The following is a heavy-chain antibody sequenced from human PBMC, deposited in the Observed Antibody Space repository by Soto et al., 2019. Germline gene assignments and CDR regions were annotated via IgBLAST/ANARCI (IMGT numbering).Heavy chain of an antibody. J-gene: IGHJ6*02. CDR2: IIPIFGNT. CDR3: ASECSIRYGPGSPSYYYYGMDV. V-gene: IGHV1-8*02. CDR1: GGTFSSYA. Sequence: ASVKVSCKASGGTFSSYAISWVRQAPGQGLEWMGGIIPIFGNTGYAQKFQGRVTMTRNTSISTAYMELSSLRSEDTAVYYCASECSIRYGPGSPSYYYYGMDVWGQGTTVTVSS. D-gene: IGHD3-10*01.